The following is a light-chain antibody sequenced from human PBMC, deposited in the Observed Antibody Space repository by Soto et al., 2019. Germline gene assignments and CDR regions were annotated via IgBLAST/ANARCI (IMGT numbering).Light chain of an antibody. Sequence: EIVLTQSPATLSLSPGERATLSCRASQSVSSYLAWYQQQPGQAPRLLIYDASNRATGIPARFSGSGSGTDFTLTISRLEPEDFAVYYCQQRSNWPITFGQGTRLEIK. V-gene: IGKV3-11*01. CDR3: QQRSNWPIT. CDR2: DAS. J-gene: IGKJ5*01. CDR1: QSVSSY.